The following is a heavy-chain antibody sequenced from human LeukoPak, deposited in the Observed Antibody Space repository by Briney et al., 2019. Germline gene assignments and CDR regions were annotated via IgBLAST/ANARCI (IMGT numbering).Heavy chain of an antibody. CDR3: ARRLEYYYGMDV. V-gene: IGHV3-11*06. CDR2: ISSSSSYT. Sequence: GGSLRLSCAASGFTFSDYYMSWIRQAPGKGLEWVSYISSSSSYTNYADSVKGRFTISRDNAQNSLYLQMNSLRAEDTAVYYCARRLEYYYGMDVWGQGTTVTVSS. J-gene: IGHJ6*02. D-gene: IGHD3-22*01. CDR1: GFTFSDYY.